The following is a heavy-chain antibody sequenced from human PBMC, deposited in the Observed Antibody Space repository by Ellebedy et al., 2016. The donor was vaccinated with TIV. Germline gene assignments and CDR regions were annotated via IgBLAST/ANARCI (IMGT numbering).Heavy chain of an antibody. CDR3: AKDGSSGWRNWYFDL. CDR1: GFTFSSYG. CDR2: ISYDGSNK. V-gene: IGHV3-30*18. J-gene: IGHJ2*01. D-gene: IGHD2-15*01. Sequence: GESLKISCAASGFTFSSYGMHWVRQAPGKGLEWVAVISYDGSNKYYADSVKGRFTISRDNSKNTLYLQMNSLRAEDTAVYYCAKDGSSGWRNWYFDLWGRGTLVTVSS.